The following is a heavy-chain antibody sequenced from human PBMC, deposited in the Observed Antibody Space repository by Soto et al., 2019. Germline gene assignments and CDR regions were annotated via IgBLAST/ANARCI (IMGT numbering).Heavy chain of an antibody. J-gene: IGHJ5*02. D-gene: IGHD2-2*01. CDR2: IYSSGST. Sequence: SETLSLTCTVSGGAINSYYWTWIRQPAGKGLEWIGRIYSSGSTKYNPSLQSRVTMSLDTSKNQFSLRLTSVTAADTAVYYCARGQRYADGLNPRSQRTLVTVSS. CDR1: GGAINSYY. CDR3: ARGQRYADGLNP. V-gene: IGHV4-4*07.